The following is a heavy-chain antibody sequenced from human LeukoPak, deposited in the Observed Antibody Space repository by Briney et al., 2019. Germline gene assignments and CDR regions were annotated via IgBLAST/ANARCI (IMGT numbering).Heavy chain of an antibody. CDR1: GFTFSSYA. J-gene: IGHJ6*03. CDR2: ISGSGGST. V-gene: IGHV3-23*01. CDR3: VRVSLADDYYYGNYYYYMDV. D-gene: IGHD3-10*01. Sequence: GGSLRLSCAASGFTFSSYATSWVRQAPGKGLEWVSAISGSGGSTYYADSVKGRFTISRDNSENTLYLQLGSLRAEDMAVYYCVRVSLADDYYYGNYYYYMDVWGKGTTVTVSS.